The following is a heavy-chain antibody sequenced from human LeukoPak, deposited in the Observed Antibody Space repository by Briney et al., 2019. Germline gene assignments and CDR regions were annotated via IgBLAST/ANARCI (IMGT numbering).Heavy chain of an antibody. V-gene: IGHV3-30*02. Sequence: PGGSLRLSCVASGFTFSSYGMHWVRQAPGKGLEWVAFIRHDGSNKYYADSVKGRFTISRDNSKNTLYLQMNSLRAEDTAVYYCAKSESYSFDYWGQGTLVTVSS. CDR1: GFTFSSYG. CDR3: AKSESYSFDY. D-gene: IGHD1-26*01. CDR2: IRHDGSNK. J-gene: IGHJ4*02.